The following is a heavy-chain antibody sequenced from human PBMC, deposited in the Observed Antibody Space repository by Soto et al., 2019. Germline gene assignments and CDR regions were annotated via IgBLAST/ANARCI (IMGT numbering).Heavy chain of an antibody. CDR2: INPNSGGT. V-gene: IGHV1-2*04. CDR1: GYTFTGYY. D-gene: IGHD2-15*01. CDR3: ARELGYCSGGSCLDPGLFAWFDP. J-gene: IGHJ5*02. Sequence: ASVKVSCKASGYTFTGYYMHWVRQAPGQGLEWMGWINPNSGGTNYAQKFQGWVTMTRDTSISTAYMELRSLRSDDTAVYYCARELGYCSGGSCLDPGLFAWFDPWGQGTLVTVSS.